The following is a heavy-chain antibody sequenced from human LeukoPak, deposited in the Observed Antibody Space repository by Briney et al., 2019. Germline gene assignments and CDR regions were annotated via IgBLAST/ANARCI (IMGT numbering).Heavy chain of an antibody. CDR1: GFTFSSYE. CDR3: ARVIRDSSSWSLPIDY. J-gene: IGHJ4*02. Sequence: SGGSLRLSCAASGFTFSSYEMNWGRQAPGKGLEWVSYISSSGSTIYYADSVKGRFTISRDNAKNSLYLQMNSLRAEDTAVYYCARVIRDSSSWSLPIDYWGQGTLVTVSS. D-gene: IGHD6-13*01. CDR2: ISSSGSTI. V-gene: IGHV3-48*03.